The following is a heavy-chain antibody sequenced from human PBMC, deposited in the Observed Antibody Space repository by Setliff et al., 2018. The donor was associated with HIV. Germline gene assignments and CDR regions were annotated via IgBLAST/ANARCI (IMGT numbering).Heavy chain of an antibody. Sequence: PSETLSLTCTVSGGSISSSSYFWGWIRQPPGKGLEWIATVYYTGSTHDNPSLKSRVTLSIDTSKNQFSLKLSSVTAADTAMYYCARGRSITIFGVAYFDFWGQGTQVTVS. CDR1: GGSISSSSYF. D-gene: IGHD3-3*01. CDR2: VYYTGST. V-gene: IGHV4-39*07. CDR3: ARGRSITIFGVAYFDF. J-gene: IGHJ4*02.